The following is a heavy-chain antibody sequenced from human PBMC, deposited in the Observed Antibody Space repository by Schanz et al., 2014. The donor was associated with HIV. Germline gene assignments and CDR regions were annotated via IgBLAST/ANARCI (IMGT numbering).Heavy chain of an antibody. CDR2: SRVKSDSYAT. Sequence: EVQLVESGGDLVKPGGSLRLSCTASGFSFSDYHMSWIRQAPGKGLEWVARSRVKSDSYATEYAASVTGRFTISRDDSKNSVYLQMNSLNIEDTAVYYCRGYRFYYGVDFWGQGTTVTVSS. V-gene: IGHV3-72*01. J-gene: IGHJ6*02. D-gene: IGHD5-18*01. CDR1: GFSFSDYH. CDR3: RGYRFYYGVDF.